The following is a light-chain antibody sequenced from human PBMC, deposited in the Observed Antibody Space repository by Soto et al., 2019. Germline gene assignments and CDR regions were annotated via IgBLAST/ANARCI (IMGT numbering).Light chain of an antibody. CDR2: SSN. CDR1: DSNIGSTA. CDR3: AAWDDHLHVWL. V-gene: IGLV1-44*01. J-gene: IGLJ3*02. Sequence: QLVLTQPPSVSATPGQGVILSCSGGDSNIGSTAVNWYQQLPGTAPRLLIYSSNQRPSGVPDRISGSKSGTSASLAISGLQSEDEADYYCAAWDDHLHVWLFGGGTKLTVL.